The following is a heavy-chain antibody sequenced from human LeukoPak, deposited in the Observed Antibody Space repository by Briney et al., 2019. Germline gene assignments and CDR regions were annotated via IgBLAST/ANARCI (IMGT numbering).Heavy chain of an antibody. CDR3: AKVTNPYYYDSSDY. CDR1: GFTFSSYA. D-gene: IGHD3-22*01. V-gene: IGHV3-23*01. CDR2: ISGSGGST. J-gene: IGHJ4*02. Sequence: PGGSLRLSCAASGFTFSSYAMSWVRQAPGKGLEWVSAISGSGGSTYYADSVKGRFTISRDNSKNTLYLQMNSQRAEDTAVYYCAKVTNPYYYDSSDYWGQGTLVTVSS.